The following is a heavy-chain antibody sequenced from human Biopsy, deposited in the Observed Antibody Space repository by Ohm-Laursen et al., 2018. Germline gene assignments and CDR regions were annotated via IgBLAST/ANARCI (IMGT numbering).Heavy chain of an antibody. CDR3: ARDRGYYSDGTVPGYFDL. CDR2: VYYTGST. J-gene: IGHJ2*01. V-gene: IGHV4-59*01. Sequence: GTLSLTWPVSGDSISSYYWSWIRQPPGKGLEWIGYVYYTGSTDYNPSLQSRVTISVDTSKNHFSLRLRSVTPADTAIYYCARDRGYYSDGTVPGYFDLWGRGTLVTVSS. CDR1: GDSISSYY. D-gene: IGHD3-22*01.